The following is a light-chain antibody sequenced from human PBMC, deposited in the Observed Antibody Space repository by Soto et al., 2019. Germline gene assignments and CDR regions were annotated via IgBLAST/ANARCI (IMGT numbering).Light chain of an antibody. V-gene: IGKV3-20*01. Sequence: EIVLTQSPAPLSLSPGERATLSCRASQSVSSSYLAWYQQKPGQAPRLLIYGASSRATGIPDRFSGSGSGTDFTLTISRMEPEEFAVYYCQQYGSSLMYTFGQGTKLEIK. CDR3: QQYGSSLMYT. CDR1: QSVSSSY. J-gene: IGKJ2*01. CDR2: GAS.